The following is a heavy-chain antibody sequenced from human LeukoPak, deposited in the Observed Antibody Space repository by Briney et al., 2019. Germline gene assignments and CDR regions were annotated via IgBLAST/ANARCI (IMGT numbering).Heavy chain of an antibody. CDR3: ARGVTGIYYYYYMDV. CDR2: VNPNSGDT. CDR1: GDTFTTYA. J-gene: IGHJ6*03. D-gene: IGHD3-10*01. Sequence: ASVKVSCKTSGDTFTTYAIIWVRQAPGQGLEWMGWVNPNSGDTNYAQKFQGRVTMTRDTSISTAYMELSGLRSDDTAVYYCARGVTGIYYYYYMDVWGKGTTVTVSS. V-gene: IGHV1-2*02.